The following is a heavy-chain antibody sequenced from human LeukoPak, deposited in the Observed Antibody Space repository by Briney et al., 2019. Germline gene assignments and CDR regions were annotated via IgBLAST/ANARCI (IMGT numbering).Heavy chain of an antibody. V-gene: IGHV1-8*03. J-gene: IGHJ6*03. CDR2: MNPKSGNT. CDR3: ARRVVDNSYYYYMDV. Sequence: GASVKVSCKASGYTFTSYDINWVRQVTGQGLEWMGWMNPKSGNTGYAQKFQGRVTINRNTSISTAYMEVSSLRYEDTAVYYCARRVVDNSYYYYMDVWGKGTTVTVSS. CDR1: GYTFTSYD. D-gene: IGHD2-15*01.